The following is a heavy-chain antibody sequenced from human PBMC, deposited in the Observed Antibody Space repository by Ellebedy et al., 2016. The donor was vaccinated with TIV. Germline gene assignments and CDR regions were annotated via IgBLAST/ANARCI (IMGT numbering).Heavy chain of an antibody. J-gene: IGHJ4*02. CDR3: ARGGGFVGIFDS. Sequence: MPSETLSLTCAVYGGSFSGYYWSWIRQPPGKGLEWIGDISHSGSTNYNPSLKSRVTLSVDTSKNQLSLNLSSVTAADTAVYYCARGGGFVGIFDSWGQGTLVTVSS. V-gene: IGHV4-34*01. CDR1: GGSFSGYY. CDR2: ISHSGST. D-gene: IGHD3-16*01.